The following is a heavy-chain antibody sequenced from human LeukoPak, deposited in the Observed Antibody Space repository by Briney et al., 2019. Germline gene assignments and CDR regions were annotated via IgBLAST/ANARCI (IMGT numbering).Heavy chain of an antibody. J-gene: IGHJ4*02. CDR3: ARLGSSGYYARDY. D-gene: IGHD3-22*01. CDR2: INPNSGGT. CDR1: GYTFTGYY. V-gene: IGHV1-2*02. Sequence: ASVKVSCKASGYTFTGYYMHWVRQAPGQGLEWMGWINPNSGGTNYAQKFQGRVTMTRDTSISTAYMELSRLRSDDTAVYYCARLGSSGYYARDYWGQGTLVTVSS.